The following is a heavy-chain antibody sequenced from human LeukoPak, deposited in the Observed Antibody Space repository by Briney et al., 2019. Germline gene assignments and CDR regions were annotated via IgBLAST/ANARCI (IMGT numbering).Heavy chain of an antibody. D-gene: IGHD5-18*01. CDR2: IKSKTDGGTT. Sequence: PGGSLRLSCAVSGFIFSNAWMNWVRQAPGKGLEWVGRIKSKTDGGTTDYAAPVKGRFSVSRDDSRNTLYLQMNSLKTEDTAVYYCATRGYSFVLDYWGQGALVTVSS. CDR3: ATRGYSFVLDY. J-gene: IGHJ4*02. CDR1: GFIFSNAW. V-gene: IGHV3-15*01.